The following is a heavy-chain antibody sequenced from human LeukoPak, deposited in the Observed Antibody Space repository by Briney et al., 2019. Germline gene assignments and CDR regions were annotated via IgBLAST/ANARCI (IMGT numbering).Heavy chain of an antibody. J-gene: IGHJ3*02. Sequence: PSETLSLTCTVSGGSISSSSYYWGWIRQPPGKGLEWIGSIYYSGSTYYNPSLKSRVTISVDTSKNQFSLKLSSVTAADTAVYYCASLLVVVPAAIPLDAFDIWGQGTMVTVSS. CDR1: GGSISSSSYY. CDR3: ASLLVVVPAAIPLDAFDI. V-gene: IGHV4-39*01. CDR2: IYYSGST. D-gene: IGHD2-2*01.